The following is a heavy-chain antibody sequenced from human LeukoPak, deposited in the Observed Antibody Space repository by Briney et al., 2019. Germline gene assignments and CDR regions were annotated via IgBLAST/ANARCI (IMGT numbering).Heavy chain of an antibody. CDR3: AKSITQVYSSGYCSIDY. V-gene: IGHV3-23*01. D-gene: IGHD3-22*01. CDR2: ISGNGDNT. CDR1: GFTFSSYA. J-gene: IGHJ4*02. Sequence: GGSLRLSCAASGFTFSSYAMTWVRQAPGKGLEWVSDISGNGDNTDYADSVKGRFTISRDNSKNTLYLQVNSLRVDDTAVYYCAKSITQVYSSGYCSIDYWGQGTLVTVSS.